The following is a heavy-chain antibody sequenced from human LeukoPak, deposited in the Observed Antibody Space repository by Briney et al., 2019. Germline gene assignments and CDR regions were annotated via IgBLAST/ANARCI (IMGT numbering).Heavy chain of an antibody. D-gene: IGHD3-22*01. V-gene: IGHV3-66*01. CDR1: GFTVSSNY. CDR2: IYSGGST. Sequence: GGSLRLSCAASGFTVSSNYMSWVRQAPGKGLEWVSVIYSGGSTYYADSVKGRFTISRDNSKNTLYLQMNSLRAEDTAVYYCARAAPFYDSSGLFDYWGQGTLVTVSS. CDR3: ARAAPFYDSSGLFDY. J-gene: IGHJ4*02.